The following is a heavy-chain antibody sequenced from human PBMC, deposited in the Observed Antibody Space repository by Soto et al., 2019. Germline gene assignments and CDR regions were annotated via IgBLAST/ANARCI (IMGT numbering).Heavy chain of an antibody. CDR3: ARHSRITIFGVVRYYYYYMDV. Sequence: SETLSLTCAVYGGSFSGYYWSWIRQPPGKGLEWIGEINRSGSTNYNPSLKSRVTISVDTSKNQFSLKLSSVTAADTAVYYCARHSRITIFGVVRYYYYYMDVWGKGTTVTVSS. D-gene: IGHD3-3*01. J-gene: IGHJ6*03. CDR1: GGSFSGYY. V-gene: IGHV4-34*01. CDR2: INRSGST.